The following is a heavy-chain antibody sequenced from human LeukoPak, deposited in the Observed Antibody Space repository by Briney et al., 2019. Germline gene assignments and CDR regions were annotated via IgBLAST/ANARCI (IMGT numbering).Heavy chain of an antibody. CDR2: ISSSDDGT. J-gene: IGHJ4*02. CDR3: AKAPVTSCRGAFCYPLDS. V-gene: IGHV3-23*01. Sequence: GGSLRLSCAASGFSLSSYAMSWVRQAPGEGLEWVSAISSSDDGTYHAGSVRGRFTISRDSSKNTLYLQMNNLGTEDAAIYYCAKAPVTSCRGAFCYPLDSWGQGTLVTVSS. D-gene: IGHD2-15*01. CDR1: GFSLSSYA.